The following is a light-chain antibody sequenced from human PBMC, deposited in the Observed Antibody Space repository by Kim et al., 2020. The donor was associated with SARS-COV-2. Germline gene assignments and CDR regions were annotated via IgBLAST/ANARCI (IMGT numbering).Light chain of an antibody. CDR3: SAWDDSLNGWV. CDR2: GNS. CDR1: GSNIGSNT. J-gene: IGLJ3*02. Sequence: GQRVPVSCSGSGSNIGSNTVNWYQQLPGTAPKLLIYGNSQRPSGVPDRFSGSKSGTSASLAISGLQSEDEADYHCSAWDDSLNGWVFGGGTQLTVL. V-gene: IGLV1-44*01.